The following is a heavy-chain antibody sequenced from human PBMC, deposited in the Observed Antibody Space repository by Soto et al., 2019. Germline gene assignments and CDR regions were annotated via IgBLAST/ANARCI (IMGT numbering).Heavy chain of an antibody. D-gene: IGHD6-6*01. CDR3: AREFSNSPEAFDY. CDR1: GGSVNSDNFY. J-gene: IGHJ4*02. V-gene: IGHV4-61*01. CDR2: IYYTGST. Sequence: PSETLSLTCTVSGGSVNSDNFYWSWIRQPPGRGLEWIGYIYYTGSTSYNPSLKSRVTISIDTSRNQFSLKLSSVTAADTAVYYCAREFSNSPEAFDYWGQGALVTVSS.